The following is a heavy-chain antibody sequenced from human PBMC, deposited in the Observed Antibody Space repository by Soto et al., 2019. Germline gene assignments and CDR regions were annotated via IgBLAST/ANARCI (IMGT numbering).Heavy chain of an antibody. CDR3: ARVLYYYDSSGYYSDAFDI. CDR1: GFRFSAYA. V-gene: IGHV3-30*03. Sequence: GGSLRLSCAASGFRFSAYAMHWVRQAPGKGLEWVAVISYEGSNRFYADSVKGRFTVSRDNSKNTLYLQMNSLRAEDTAVYYCARVLYYYDSSGYYSDAFDIWGQGTMVTVSS. CDR2: ISYEGSNR. D-gene: IGHD3-22*01. J-gene: IGHJ3*02.